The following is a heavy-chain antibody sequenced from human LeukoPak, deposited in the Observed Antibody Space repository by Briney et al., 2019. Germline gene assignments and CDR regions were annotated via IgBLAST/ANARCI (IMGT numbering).Heavy chain of an antibody. CDR3: ARDHPVAGSGEFDY. V-gene: IGHV3-21*01. D-gene: IGHD6-19*01. J-gene: IGHJ4*02. CDR2: ISSSSSYI. CDR1: GFTFSSYS. Sequence: SGGSLRLSCAASGFTFSSYSMNWVRQAPGKGLEWVSSISSSSSYIYYADSVKGRFTISRDNAKNSLYLQMNSLRAEDTAVYYCARDHPVAGSGEFDYWGQGTLVTVSS.